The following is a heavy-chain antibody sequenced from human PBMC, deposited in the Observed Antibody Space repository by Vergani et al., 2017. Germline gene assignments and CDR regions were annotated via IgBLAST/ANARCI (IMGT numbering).Heavy chain of an antibody. CDR3: ARHRGDNDRGGMDV. Sequence: QVQLQESGPGLVKPSETLSLTCAVSGYSISSTYYWGWIRQPPGKGLEWIGSIYHSGSTYNNPSLKIRVTISVDTSKNQFSLKLSSVTAADTAVYYCARHRGDNDRGGMDVWGQGTTVTVSS. V-gene: IGHV4-38-2*01. CDR1: GYSISSTYY. J-gene: IGHJ6*02. CDR2: IYHSGST. D-gene: IGHD2-21*02.